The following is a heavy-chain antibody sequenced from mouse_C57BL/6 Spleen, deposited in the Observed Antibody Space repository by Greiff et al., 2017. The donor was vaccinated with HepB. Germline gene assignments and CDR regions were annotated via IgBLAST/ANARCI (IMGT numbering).Heavy chain of an antibody. CDR1: GYSFTSYY. V-gene: IGHV1-66*01. CDR2: IYPGSGNT. J-gene: IGHJ1*03. CDR3: ASGDGYYNWYFDV. D-gene: IGHD2-3*01. Sequence: QVQLQQSGPELVKPGASVKISCKASGYSFTSYYIHWVKQRPGQGLEWIGWIYPGSGNTKYNEKFKGKATLTADTSSSTAYMQLSSLTSEDSAVYYCASGDGYYNWYFDVWGTGTTVTVSS.